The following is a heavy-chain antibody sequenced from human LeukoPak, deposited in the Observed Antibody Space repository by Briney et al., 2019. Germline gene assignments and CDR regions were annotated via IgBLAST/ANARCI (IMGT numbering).Heavy chain of an antibody. V-gene: IGHV4-34*01. CDR1: GGSFSGYY. CDR3: ARLRYSSSLYYFDY. D-gene: IGHD6-13*01. CDR2: INHSGST. Sequence: SETLSLTCAVYGGSFSGYYWSWIRQPPGKGLEWIGEINHSGSTNYNPSLKSRVTISVDTSKNQFSLKLSSVTAADTAVYYCARLRYSSSLYYFDYWGQGTLVTVSS. J-gene: IGHJ4*02.